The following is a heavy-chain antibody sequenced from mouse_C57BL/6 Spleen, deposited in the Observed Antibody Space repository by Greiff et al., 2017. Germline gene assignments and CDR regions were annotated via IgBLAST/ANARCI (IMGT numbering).Heavy chain of an antibody. CDR2: IDPSDSYT. Sequence: QVQLQQPGAELVMPGASVKLSCKASGYTFTSYWMHWVKQRPGQGLEWIGEIDPSDSYTNYNQKFKGKSTLTVDKSSSTAYMQLSSLTSEDSAVYYCARGQLGLDDWGQGTTLTVSS. V-gene: IGHV1-69*01. CDR3: ARGQLGLDD. J-gene: IGHJ2*01. D-gene: IGHD4-1*02. CDR1: GYTFTSYW.